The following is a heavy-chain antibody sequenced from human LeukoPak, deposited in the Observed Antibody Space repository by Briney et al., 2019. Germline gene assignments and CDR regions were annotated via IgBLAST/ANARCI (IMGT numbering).Heavy chain of an antibody. V-gene: IGHV4-38-2*02. Sequence: SETLSLTCTVSGYSISTSYYWGWIRQPPGKGLAWIGSIYHSGNTYYNPSLKSRVTISVDTSKNQCSLKLSSATATDTAVYYCARSFGGAAMVSIWGQGTLVTVSS. J-gene: IGHJ4*02. CDR1: GYSISTSYY. D-gene: IGHD5-18*01. CDR2: IYHSGNT. CDR3: ARSFGGAAMVSI.